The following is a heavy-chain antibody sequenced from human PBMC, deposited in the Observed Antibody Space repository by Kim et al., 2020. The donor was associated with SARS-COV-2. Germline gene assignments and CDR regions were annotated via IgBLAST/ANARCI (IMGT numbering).Heavy chain of an antibody. Sequence: GGSLRLSCAASGFTFSNYWMDWVRQAPGKGLEWVANINQDGSVKYYVDSVKGRFTISRDNAKNSLFLQMNSLRAEDTAVYYCSRALDYWGQGALVTVSS. CDR1: GFTFSNYW. J-gene: IGHJ4*02. CDR2: INQDGSVK. V-gene: IGHV3-7*03. CDR3: SRALDY.